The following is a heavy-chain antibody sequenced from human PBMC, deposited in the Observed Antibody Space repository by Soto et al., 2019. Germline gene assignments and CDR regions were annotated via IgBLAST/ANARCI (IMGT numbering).Heavy chain of an antibody. CDR3: AKDSGYNYGYFRWFDP. J-gene: IGHJ5*02. V-gene: IGHV4-59*01. Sequence: SETLSITCTVSGGSISNYYWSWIRQPPGRGLEWIGHIFYSGSTNYNPALKSRVTISVDTSKSQFSLKLSSVTAADTAVYYCAKDSGYNYGYFRWFDPWGQGTLVTVSS. D-gene: IGHD5-18*01. CDR2: IFYSGST. CDR1: GGSISNYY.